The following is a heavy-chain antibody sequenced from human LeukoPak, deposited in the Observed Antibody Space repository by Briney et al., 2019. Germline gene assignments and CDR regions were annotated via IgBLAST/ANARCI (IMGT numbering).Heavy chain of an antibody. J-gene: IGHJ6*04. D-gene: IGHD3-10*02. CDR3: AELGITMIGGV. Sequence: GGSLRLSCTASGFTFSSYAMNWVRQAPGKGLEWVSYISSSGSTIYYADSVKGRFTISRDNAKNSLYLQMNSLRAEDTAVYYCAELGITMIGGVWGKGTTVTISS. CDR2: ISSSGSTI. V-gene: IGHV3-48*03. CDR1: GFTFSSYA.